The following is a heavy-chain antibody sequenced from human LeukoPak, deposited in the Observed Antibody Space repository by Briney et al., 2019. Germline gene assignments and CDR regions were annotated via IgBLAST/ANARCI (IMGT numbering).Heavy chain of an antibody. CDR1: GGSISSSGYY. J-gene: IGHJ4*02. V-gene: IGHV4-39*07. CDR2: FYHSGST. CDR3: VRGVRPREHYYDSSGSYGGGHFDY. Sequence: SETLSLTCTVSGGSISSSGYYWGWIRQPPGKGLEWVGSFYHSGSTYYNPSLKSRVTIPLDTSKNQFSLNLGSVTAADTAVYFCVRGVRPREHYYDSSGSYGGGHFDYWGQGTLVTVSS. D-gene: IGHD3-22*01.